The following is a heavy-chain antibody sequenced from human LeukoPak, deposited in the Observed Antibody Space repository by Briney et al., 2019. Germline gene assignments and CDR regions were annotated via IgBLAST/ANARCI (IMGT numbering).Heavy chain of an antibody. V-gene: IGHV6-1*01. CDR3: ARSIYSSSPYYYYYYGMDV. CDR1: GDSVSSNSAA. CDR2: TYYRSKWYN. D-gene: IGHD6-6*01. J-gene: IGHJ6*02. Sequence: SQTLSLTCAISGDSVSSNSAAWNWIRQSPSRGLEWLGRTYYRSKWYNDYAVSVKSRITINPDTSKNQFSLQLNSVTPEDTAVYYCARSIYSSSPYYYYYYGMDVWGQGTTATVSS.